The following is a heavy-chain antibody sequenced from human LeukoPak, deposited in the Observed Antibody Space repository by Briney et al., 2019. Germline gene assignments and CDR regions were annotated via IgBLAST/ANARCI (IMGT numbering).Heavy chain of an antibody. D-gene: IGHD3-22*01. CDR2: IWYDGSNK. CDR3: ARGDYYDSSGYSQYFQH. V-gene: IGHV3-33*01. J-gene: IGHJ1*01. Sequence: GRSLTLSCAASGFTFSNYGMHWVRQAPGKGLEWVAVIWYDGSNKYYADSVKGRFTISRDNSKNTLYLQMHSLRAEDTAVYYCARGDYYDSSGYSQYFQHWGQGTLV. CDR1: GFTFSNYG.